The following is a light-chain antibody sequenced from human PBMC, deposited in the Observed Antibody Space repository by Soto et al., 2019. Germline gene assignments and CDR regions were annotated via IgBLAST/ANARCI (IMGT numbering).Light chain of an antibody. V-gene: IGLV2-14*01. Sequence: QSALTQPASLSGSPGQSITISCTGTSSDIGAYDYVSWFQQHPGKAPKLMISEVNNRPSGVSNRFSGSKSGNTAYLTISGLQVEDEAEYYCLLYYGGARVFGTGTKVTVL. J-gene: IGLJ1*01. CDR3: LLYYGGARV. CDR2: EVN. CDR1: SSDIGAYDY.